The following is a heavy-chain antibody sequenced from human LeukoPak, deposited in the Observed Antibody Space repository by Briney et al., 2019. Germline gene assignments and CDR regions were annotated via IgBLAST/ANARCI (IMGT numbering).Heavy chain of an antibody. D-gene: IGHD3-10*01. CDR1: GFTFSSYG. CDR3: AKDKFLLWFGVDPDYKSPGGFDY. Sequence: PGRSLRLSCAASGFTFSSYGMHWVRQAPGKGLEWVSGISWNSGSIGYADSVKGRFTISRDNAKNSLYLQMNSLRAEDTALYYCAKDKFLLWFGVDPDYKSPGGFDYWGQGTLVTVSS. J-gene: IGHJ4*02. CDR2: ISWNSGSI. V-gene: IGHV3-9*01.